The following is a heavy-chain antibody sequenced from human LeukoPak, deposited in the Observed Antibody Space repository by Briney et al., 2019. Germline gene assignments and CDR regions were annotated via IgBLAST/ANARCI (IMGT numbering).Heavy chain of an antibody. Sequence: SETLSLTCTVSGGSISSYYWSWIRQPAGKGLEWIGRIYTSGSTNYNPSLKSRVTMSVDTSKNQFSLKLGSVTAADTAVYYCARDSHHYYDRINYFDYWGQGTLVTVSS. D-gene: IGHD3-22*01. V-gene: IGHV4-4*07. CDR1: GGSISSYY. J-gene: IGHJ4*02. CDR3: ARDSHHYYDRINYFDY. CDR2: IYTSGST.